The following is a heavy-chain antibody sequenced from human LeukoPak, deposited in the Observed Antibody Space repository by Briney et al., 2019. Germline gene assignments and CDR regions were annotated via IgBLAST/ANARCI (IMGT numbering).Heavy chain of an antibody. Sequence: GGSLRLSCAASGFTFSSYAMPWVRQAPGKGLEHVSAISSDGISTHYANSVKGRFTISRDNSKNTLYLQMGSLRAEDMAVYYCASYGVGLGGSYPAPLGYWGQGTLVTVSS. V-gene: IGHV3-64*01. D-gene: IGHD1-26*01. J-gene: IGHJ4*02. CDR3: ASYGVGLGGSYPAPLGY. CDR2: ISSDGIST. CDR1: GFTFSSYA.